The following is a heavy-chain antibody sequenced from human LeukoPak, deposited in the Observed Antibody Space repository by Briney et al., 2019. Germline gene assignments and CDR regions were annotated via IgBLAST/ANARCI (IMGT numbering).Heavy chain of an antibody. V-gene: IGHV3-30*19. D-gene: IGHD2-21*01. CDR1: GFTFSSYG. J-gene: IGHJ4*02. CDR3: ARAISWAYYFDY. CDR2: VSYPYHGGNK. Sequence: GGSLRLSCAASGFTFSSYGMHWVRQAPGKGLEWVAGVSYPYHGGNKFYAASVKGRFTVSRDNSTNTLFLQMNSLRVEDTAVYYCARAISWAYYFDYWGQGTLVTVSS.